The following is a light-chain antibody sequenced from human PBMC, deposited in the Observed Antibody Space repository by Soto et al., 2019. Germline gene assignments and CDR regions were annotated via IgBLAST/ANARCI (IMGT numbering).Light chain of an antibody. J-gene: IGKJ3*01. CDR2: AAS. V-gene: IGKV1-39*01. Sequence: DIQMTQSPSSLSASVGDRVTITCRASQTIIRYLTWSQQKPGRAHHLLIYAASTLQSGVPSRFSGSGSGTEFTLTISSLQPEDFATYYCQQSYSTLFTFGPGTKVEIK. CDR3: QQSYSTLFT. CDR1: QTIIRY.